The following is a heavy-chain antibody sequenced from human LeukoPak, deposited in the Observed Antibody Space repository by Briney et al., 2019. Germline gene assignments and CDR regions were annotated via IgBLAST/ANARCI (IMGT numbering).Heavy chain of an antibody. D-gene: IGHD6-25*01. CDR2: ITSGGGTT. V-gene: IGHV3-23*01. CDR3: ARDPPRAAWVFDY. J-gene: IGHJ4*02. CDR1: GFTFSNYA. Sequence: GGSLRLSCAASGFTFSNYAMSWVRQAPGKALEWVSAITSGGGTTYYAGSVKGQFTISRDNSKNTLYLQMNSLRAEDTAVYYCARDPPRAAWVFDYWGQGTLVSVSS.